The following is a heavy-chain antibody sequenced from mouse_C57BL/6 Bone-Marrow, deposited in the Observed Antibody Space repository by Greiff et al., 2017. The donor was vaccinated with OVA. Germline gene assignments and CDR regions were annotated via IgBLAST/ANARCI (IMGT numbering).Heavy chain of an antibody. D-gene: IGHD2-1*01. CDR3: TRLLDAMDY. Sequence: EVMLVESGEGLVKPGGSLKLSCAASGFTFSSYAMSWVRQTPEKRLEWVAYISSGDDYTYYADTVKGRFTISRDNARNTLYLQMSSLKSEDTAMYYWTRLLDAMDYWCQGTAVTVTS. V-gene: IGHV5-9-1*02. J-gene: IGHJ4*01. CDR2: ISSGDDYT. CDR1: GFTFSSYA.